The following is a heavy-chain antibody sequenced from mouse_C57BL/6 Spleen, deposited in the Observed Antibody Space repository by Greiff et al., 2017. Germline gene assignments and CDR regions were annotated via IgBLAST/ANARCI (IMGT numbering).Heavy chain of an antibody. J-gene: IGHJ2*01. V-gene: IGHV1-53*01. CDR1: GYTFTSYW. CDR2: INPSNGAT. CDR3: ARSQLSAPLFGD. D-gene: IGHD2-12*01. Sequence: QVQLQQPGPELVKPGASVKLSCKASGYTFTSYWMHWVKQRPGQGLEWIGNINPSNGATNYNEKFKSKATLTVDQSSSTAYMQLSSLTSADSAVYYCARSQLSAPLFGDWGQGTTLTVSS.